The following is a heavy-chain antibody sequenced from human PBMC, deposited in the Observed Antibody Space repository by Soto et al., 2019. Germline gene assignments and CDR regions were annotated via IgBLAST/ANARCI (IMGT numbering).Heavy chain of an antibody. CDR3: AKDWEYSSSSWFDT. Sequence: VGSLRLSCAASGFTFSSYAMSWVRQAPGKGLEWVSAISGSGGSTYYADSVKGRFTISRDNSKNTLYLQMNSLRAEDTAVYYCAKDWEYSSSSWFDTWGRGTLVTVSS. J-gene: IGHJ5*02. D-gene: IGHD6-13*01. CDR1: GFTFSSYA. CDR2: ISGSGGST. V-gene: IGHV3-23*01.